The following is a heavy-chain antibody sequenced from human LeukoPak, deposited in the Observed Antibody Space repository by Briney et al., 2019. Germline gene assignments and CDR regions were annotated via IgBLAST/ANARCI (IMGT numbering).Heavy chain of an antibody. D-gene: IGHD2/OR15-2a*01. CDR1: GYTFTSHD. J-gene: IGHJ4*02. Sequence: ASVKVSCKASGYTFTSHDINWVRQAPGQGLEWMGWISAYNGNTNYAQKLQGRVTMTTDTSTSTAYMELRSLRYDDTAVYYCARXRSIVLLTSFDYWGLGTLVTVSS. CDR3: ARXRSIVLLTSFDY. V-gene: IGHV1-18*01. CDR2: ISAYNGNT.